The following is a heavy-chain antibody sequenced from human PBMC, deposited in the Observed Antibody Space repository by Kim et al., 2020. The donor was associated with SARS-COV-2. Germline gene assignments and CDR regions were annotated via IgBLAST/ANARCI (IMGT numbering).Heavy chain of an antibody. CDR2: ISSSSSYI. D-gene: IGHD6-13*01. CDR3: ARDFFAPGIAAAEEYFQH. CDR1: GFTFSSYS. Sequence: GGSLRLSCAASGFTFSSYSMNWVRQAPGKGLEWVSSISSSSSYIYYADSVKGRFTISRDNAKNSLYLQMNSLRAEDTAVYYCARDFFAPGIAAAEEYFQHWGQGTLVTVSS. J-gene: IGHJ1*01. V-gene: IGHV3-21*01.